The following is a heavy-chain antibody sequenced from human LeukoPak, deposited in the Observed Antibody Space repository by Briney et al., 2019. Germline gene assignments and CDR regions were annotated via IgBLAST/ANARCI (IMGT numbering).Heavy chain of an antibody. Sequence: SETLSLTCTVSGGSISSYYWSWIRQPPGKGLEWIGYIYYSGSTNYNPSLKSRVTISVDTSKNQFSLKLSSVTAADTAVYYCAGDPTQGGAFDIWGQGTMVTVSS. V-gene: IGHV4-59*01. CDR3: AGDPTQGGAFDI. D-gene: IGHD2-15*01. J-gene: IGHJ3*02. CDR2: IYYSGST. CDR1: GGSISSYY.